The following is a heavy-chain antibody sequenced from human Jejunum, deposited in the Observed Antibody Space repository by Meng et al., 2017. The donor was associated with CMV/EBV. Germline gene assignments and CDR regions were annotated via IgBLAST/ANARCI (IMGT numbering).Heavy chain of an antibody. CDR1: GYTFGAYR. CDR2: IYCGDSYT. J-gene: IGHJ5*02. Sequence: KTYGYTFGAYRIDWVRQMPGKGLEWMGIIYCGDSYTSYRPSFEGHVTISADDSINTAYLRWNSLQASDSAMYYCARVRLSNGNVDLWGQGTLVTVSS. V-gene: IGHV5-51*01. CDR3: ARVRLSNGNVDL. D-gene: IGHD2-8*01.